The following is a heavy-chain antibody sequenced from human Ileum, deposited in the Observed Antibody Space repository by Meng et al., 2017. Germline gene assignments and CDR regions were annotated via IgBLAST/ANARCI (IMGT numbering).Heavy chain of an antibody. D-gene: IGHD1/OR15-1a*01. V-gene: IGHV3-30*01. Sequence: GESLKISYAASGFTFSSYAMHWVRQAPGKGLEWVAVISYDGSNKYYADSVKGRVTISRDNSKNTLYLQINSLRAEDTAVYYCARERFTRTTDYWGQGTLVTGSS. CDR2: ISYDGSNK. CDR3: ARERFTRTTDY. J-gene: IGHJ4*02. CDR1: GFTFSSYA.